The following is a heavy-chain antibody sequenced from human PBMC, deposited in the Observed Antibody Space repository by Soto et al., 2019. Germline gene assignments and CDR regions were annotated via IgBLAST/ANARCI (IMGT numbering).Heavy chain of an antibody. Sequence: SVKVSCKASGGTFSSYAISWVRQAPGQGLEWMGGIIPIFGTANYAQKFQGRVTITADKSTSTAYMELSSLRSEDTAVYYCARGYYDSSGYYGLYFDYWRQGTLVTVSS. CDR3: ARGYYDSSGYYGLYFDY. V-gene: IGHV1-69*06. CDR2: IIPIFGTA. J-gene: IGHJ4*02. CDR1: GGTFSSYA. D-gene: IGHD3-22*01.